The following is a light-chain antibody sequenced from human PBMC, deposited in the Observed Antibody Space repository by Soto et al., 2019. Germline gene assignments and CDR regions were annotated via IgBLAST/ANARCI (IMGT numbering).Light chain of an antibody. CDR2: EVS. V-gene: IGLV2-14*01. CDR3: SSYTTTDPDV. J-gene: IGLJ1*01. CDR1: SSDVGAYDF. Sequence: QSVLTQPASVSGSPGQSITISCTGTSSDVGAYDFVSWYQQHPGKAPKYLIYEVSNRPSGVSDRFSGSKSGTTASLTISGLQAEDEADYYCSSYTTTDPDVFGTGTKLTVL.